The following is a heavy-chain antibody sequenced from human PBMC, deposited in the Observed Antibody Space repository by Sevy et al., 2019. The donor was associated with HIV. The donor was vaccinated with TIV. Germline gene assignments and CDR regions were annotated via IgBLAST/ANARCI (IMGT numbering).Heavy chain of an antibody. J-gene: IGHJ4*02. CDR1: GYTFTTYD. CDR2: MNPSRGNT. V-gene: IGHV1-8*01. CDR3: ARGRGFGELLGLGY. Sequence: ASVKVSCRTSGYTFTTYDINWVRQATGQGLEWMGWMNPSRGNTGSAQKFQGRLTMTRDTSTSTAYMEWSSLESKDTAGYYWARGRGFGELLGLGYWGQGTLVNVSS. D-gene: IGHD3-10*01.